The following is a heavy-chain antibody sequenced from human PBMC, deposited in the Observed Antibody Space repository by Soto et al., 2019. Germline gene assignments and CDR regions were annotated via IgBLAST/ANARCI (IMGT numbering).Heavy chain of an antibody. CDR1: GFTFDDYT. CDR2: ISWDGGST. D-gene: IGHD6-6*01. CDR3: AKASSIAATIDY. Sequence: GGSLRLSCAASGFTFDDYTMHWVRQAPGKGLEWVSLISWDGGSTYYADSVKGRFTISRDNSKNSLYLQMNSLRIEDTALYYCAKASSIAATIDYWGQGTLVTVSS. V-gene: IGHV3-43*01. J-gene: IGHJ4*02.